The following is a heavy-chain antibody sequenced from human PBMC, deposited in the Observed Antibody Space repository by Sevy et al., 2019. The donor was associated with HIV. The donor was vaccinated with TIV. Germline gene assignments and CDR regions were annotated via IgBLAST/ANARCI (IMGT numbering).Heavy chain of an antibody. CDR1: HYTFSSYT. V-gene: IGHV3-30-3*01. J-gene: IGHJ5*02. D-gene: IGHD4-17*01. CDR2: ISYDGSNK. Sequence: GGSLRLSCAASHYTFSSYTMHWVLQAPGKGLEWVALISYDGSNKNYADSVKGRFTISRDNSKNTLYLQMNSLRAEDTAVYYCARDQHDYGGNLRTGWFDPWGQGTLVTVSS. CDR3: ARDQHDYGGNLRTGWFDP.